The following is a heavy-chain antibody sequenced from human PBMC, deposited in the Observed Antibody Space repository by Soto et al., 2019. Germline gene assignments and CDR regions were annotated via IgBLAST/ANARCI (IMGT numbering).Heavy chain of an antibody. J-gene: IGHJ4*02. CDR1: GFTFSSYS. D-gene: IGHD4-17*01. CDR3: ARERTDYGDYVPFDY. V-gene: IGHV3-21*01. Sequence: GSLRLSCAASGFTFSSYSMNWVRQAPGKGLEWVSSISSSSSYIYYADSVKGRFTISRDNAKNSLYLQMNSLRAEDTAVYYCARERTDYGDYVPFDYWGQGTLV. CDR2: ISSSSSYI.